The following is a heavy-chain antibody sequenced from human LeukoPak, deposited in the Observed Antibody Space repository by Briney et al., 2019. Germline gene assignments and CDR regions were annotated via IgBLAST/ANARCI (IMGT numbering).Heavy chain of an antibody. Sequence: GALRLSCAASGFTFSSYWMHWVRQAPGKGLVWVSLINNDGSSTRYADSVKGRFTISRDNAKNSLYLQMNSLTAEDTAVYYCARGYGDSIHFDYWGQGTLVTVSS. D-gene: IGHD4-17*01. CDR1: GFTFSSYW. CDR2: INNDGSST. V-gene: IGHV3-74*01. J-gene: IGHJ4*02. CDR3: ARGYGDSIHFDY.